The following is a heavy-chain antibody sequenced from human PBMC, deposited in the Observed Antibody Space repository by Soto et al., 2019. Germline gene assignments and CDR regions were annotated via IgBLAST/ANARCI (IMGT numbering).Heavy chain of an antibody. Sequence: GGSLTLSCAPSGFTFTSDWMHWVRHAPGKGLVWVSRMNSDGSSTSYADSVKGRFTISRDNAKNTLYLQMNSLRAEDTAVYYCARGITYYDFWSGYYLALYYYYGMDVWGQGTMVTVSS. CDR3: ARGITYYDFWSGYYLALYYYYGMDV. J-gene: IGHJ6*02. CDR2: MNSDGSST. D-gene: IGHD3-3*01. CDR1: GFTFTSDW. V-gene: IGHV3-74*01.